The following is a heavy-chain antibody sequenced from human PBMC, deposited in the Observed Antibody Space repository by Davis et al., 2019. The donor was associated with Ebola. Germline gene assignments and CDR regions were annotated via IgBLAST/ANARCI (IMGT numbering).Heavy chain of an antibody. CDR3: ARVGPWTYEYYFDY. CDR2: INHSGST. D-gene: IGHD5-12*01. CDR1: GGSFSGYY. V-gene: IGHV4-34*01. Sequence: PSETLSLTCGVYGGSFSGYYWSWIRQPPGRGLEWIGEINHSGSTNYNPSLKSRVTISVDASKKHLSLKLTSVTAADTAVYYCARVGPWTYEYYFDYWAKGTLVTVSS. J-gene: IGHJ4*02.